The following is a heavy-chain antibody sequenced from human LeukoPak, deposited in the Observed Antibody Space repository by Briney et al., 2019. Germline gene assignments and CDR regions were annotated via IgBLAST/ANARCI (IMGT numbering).Heavy chain of an antibody. V-gene: IGHV3-74*01. CDR2: INSDVSST. CDR3: AREGAYYDSSGYYCYYYMDV. J-gene: IGHJ6*03. D-gene: IGHD3-22*01. Sequence: PGGSLRLACAASGFTFSSYWMHWDRQAPGEGLVWVSRINSDVSSTSYADSVKGRLTISRDNAKNTLYLQMNSLRAEDTAVYYCAREGAYYDSSGYYCYYYMDVWGKGTTVTVSS. CDR1: GFTFSSYW.